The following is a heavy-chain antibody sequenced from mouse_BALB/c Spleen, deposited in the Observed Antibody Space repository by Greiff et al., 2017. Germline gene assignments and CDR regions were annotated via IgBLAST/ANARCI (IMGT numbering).Heavy chain of an antibody. V-gene: IGHV2-9*02. D-gene: IGHD1-1*01. CDR3: ARDEVLRWGFAY. Sequence: VKLMESGPGLVAPSQSLSITCTVSGFSLTSYGVHWVRQPPGKGLEWLGVIWAGGSTNYNSALMSRLSISKDNSKSQVFLKMNSLQTDDTAMYYCARDEVLRWGFAYWGQGTQVTVSA. J-gene: IGHJ3*01. CDR2: IWAGGST. CDR1: GFSLTSYG.